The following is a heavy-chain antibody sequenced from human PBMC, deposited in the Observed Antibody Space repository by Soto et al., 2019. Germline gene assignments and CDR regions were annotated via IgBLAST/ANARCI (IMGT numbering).Heavy chain of an antibody. CDR3: ASGYCSGGSCYTTFKY. D-gene: IGHD2-15*01. V-gene: IGHV4-34*01. Sequence: QVQLQQWGAGLLKPSETLSLTCAVYGGSFSGYYWSWIRQPPGKGLEWIGEINHSGSTNYNPSLNSRVTISVDTSKSQFSLKLSSVTAADTAVYYCASGYCSGGSCYTTFKYWGQGTLVTVSS. CDR1: GGSFSGYY. CDR2: INHSGST. J-gene: IGHJ4*02.